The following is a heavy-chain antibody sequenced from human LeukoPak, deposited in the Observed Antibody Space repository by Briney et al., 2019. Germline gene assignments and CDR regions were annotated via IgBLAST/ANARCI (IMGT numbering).Heavy chain of an antibody. D-gene: IGHD6-6*01. V-gene: IGHV3-21*01. CDR3: ARDKQLVPDY. CDR2: ISSSSSYI. Sequence: GGSLRLSCAASGFTFSSYSMNWVRQAPGKGLEWVSSISSSSSYIYYADSVKGRFTTSRDNAKNSLYLQMNSLRAEDTAVYYCARDKQLVPDYWGQGTLVTVSS. CDR1: GFTFSSYS. J-gene: IGHJ4*02.